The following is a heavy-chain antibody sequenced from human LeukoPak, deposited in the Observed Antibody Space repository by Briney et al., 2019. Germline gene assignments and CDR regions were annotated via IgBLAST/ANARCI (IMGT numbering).Heavy chain of an antibody. CDR1: GGSFSGYY. J-gene: IGHJ4*02. D-gene: IGHD3-3*01. Sequence: SETLSLTCAVYGGSFSGYYWSWIRQPPGKGLEYIGYIYYSGSSGSYNPSLKSRVTISVDTSKNQFSLKLSSVTAADTAVYYCARVADFWRGYYDYWGQGTLVTVSS. CDR3: ARVADFWRGYYDY. CDR2: IYYSGSS. V-gene: IGHV4-59*01.